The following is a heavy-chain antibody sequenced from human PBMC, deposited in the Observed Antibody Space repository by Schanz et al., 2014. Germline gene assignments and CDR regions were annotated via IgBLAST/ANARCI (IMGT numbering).Heavy chain of an antibody. Sequence: QVQLVESGGGLVKPGGSLRLSCAASGFTFSDYYMSWIRQAPGKGLEWVSYVSSSSSYTHYADSVKGRFTISRDNSKNTLYLQMNSLRPEDTAVYYCAREQTIFGVTYTDAYDVWGRGTMVTVSS. CDR3: AREQTIFGVTYTDAYDV. CDR2: VSSSSSYT. J-gene: IGHJ3*01. CDR1: GFTFSDYY. V-gene: IGHV3-11*06. D-gene: IGHD3-3*01.